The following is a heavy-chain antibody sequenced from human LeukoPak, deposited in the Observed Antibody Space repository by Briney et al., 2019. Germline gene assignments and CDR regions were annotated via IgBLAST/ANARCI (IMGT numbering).Heavy chain of an antibody. CDR3: ARDRKLGELKPIGYFDY. V-gene: IGHV3-30-3*01. CDR1: GFTFSSYA. Sequence: PGGSLRLSCAASGFTFSSYAMHWVRQAPGKGLEWVAVISYDGSNKYYADSVKGRFTISRDNSKNTLYLQMNSLGAEDTAVYYCARDRKLGELKPIGYFDYWGQGTLVTVSS. J-gene: IGHJ4*02. CDR2: ISYDGSNK. D-gene: IGHD3-16*01.